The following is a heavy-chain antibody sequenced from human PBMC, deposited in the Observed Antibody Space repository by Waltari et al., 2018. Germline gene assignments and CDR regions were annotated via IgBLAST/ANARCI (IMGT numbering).Heavy chain of an antibody. J-gene: IGHJ3*02. CDR2: IYPGDSDT. Sequence: EVQLVQSGAEVKKPGESLQISCKGSGYSFTSYWIRWVRQMPGKGREWMGIIYPGDSDTRYSPSFQGQVTISADKSISTAYLQWSSLKASDTAMYYCARVSVAYYYDSSGSEPPLDAFDIWGQGTMVTVSS. CDR1: GYSFTSYW. V-gene: IGHV5-51*03. CDR3: ARVSVAYYYDSSGSEPPLDAFDI. D-gene: IGHD3-22*01.